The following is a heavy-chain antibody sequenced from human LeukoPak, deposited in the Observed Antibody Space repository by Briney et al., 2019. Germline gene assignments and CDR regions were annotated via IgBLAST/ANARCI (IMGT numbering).Heavy chain of an antibody. J-gene: IGHJ5*02. CDR1: GYTFTSYG. Sequence: GASVKVSCKASGYTFTSYGISWVRQAPGQGLERMGWISAYNGNTNYAQKLQGRVTMTTDTSTSTAYMELRSLRSDDTAVYYCARGRVTLAAAGTRNWFDPWGQGTLVTVSS. V-gene: IGHV1-18*04. CDR2: ISAYNGNT. D-gene: IGHD6-13*01. CDR3: ARGRVTLAAAGTRNWFDP.